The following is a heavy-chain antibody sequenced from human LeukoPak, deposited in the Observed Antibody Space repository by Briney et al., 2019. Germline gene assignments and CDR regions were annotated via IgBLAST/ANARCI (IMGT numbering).Heavy chain of an antibody. CDR2: INPSGGST. Sequence: GASVKVSCKASGYTFTNYYIHWVRQAPGQGLECMGIINPSGGSTSYAQKFQGRVTMTRDMSTSTVYMELSSLRSEDTAVYYCARDLHRVVVRGVPHYYYYMDVWGKGTTVTISS. CDR1: GYTFTNYY. D-gene: IGHD3-10*01. J-gene: IGHJ6*03. CDR3: ARDLHRVVVRGVPHYYYYMDV. V-gene: IGHV1-46*01.